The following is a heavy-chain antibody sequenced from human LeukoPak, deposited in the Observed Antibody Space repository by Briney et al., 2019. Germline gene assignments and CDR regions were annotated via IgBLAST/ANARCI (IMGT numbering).Heavy chain of an antibody. CDR1: GFTFSSYW. CDR2: ISGSGGST. V-gene: IGHV3-23*01. Sequence: GGSLRLSCAASGFTFSSYWMSWVRQAPGKGLEWVSAISGSGGSTYYADSVKGRFTISRDNSKNTLYLQMNSLRAEDTAVYYCTRTMLDSSGYYYDYWGQGTLVTVSS. CDR3: TRTMLDSSGYYYDY. J-gene: IGHJ4*02. D-gene: IGHD3-22*01.